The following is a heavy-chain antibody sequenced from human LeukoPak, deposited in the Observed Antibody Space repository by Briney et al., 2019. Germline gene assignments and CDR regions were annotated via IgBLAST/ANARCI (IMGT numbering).Heavy chain of an antibody. CDR2: TYYRSKWYN. D-gene: IGHD1-14*01. CDR1: GDSVSSKNGA. J-gene: IGHJ4*02. Sequence: SQTLSLTCVVSGDSVSSKNGAWNWIRQSPSRGLEWLGRTYYRSKWYNDYGESMEGRMTISQDTWKNQYSLHLNSVTPDATAVYYCARDFGTTGWHTFDYWGQGTLVTVSS. CDR3: ARDFGTTGWHTFDY. V-gene: IGHV6-1*01.